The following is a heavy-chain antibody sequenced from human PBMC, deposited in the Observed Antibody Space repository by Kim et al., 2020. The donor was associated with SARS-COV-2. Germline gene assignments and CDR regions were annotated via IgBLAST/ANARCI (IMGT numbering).Heavy chain of an antibody. CDR1: GGSINSGSYY. V-gene: IGHV4-39*01. J-gene: IGHJ4*02. CDR2: MFHSGST. D-gene: IGHD1-26*01. CDR3: SRHTPGGYNLSYFDS. Sequence: SETLSLTCTVSGGSINSGSYYWGWSRQPPGKGLEWIGSMFHSGSTFYNPSLKSRVTISADASKNQFSLKLSSVTAADTAVYYCSRHTPGGYNLSYFDSWGQDSLVSVSS.